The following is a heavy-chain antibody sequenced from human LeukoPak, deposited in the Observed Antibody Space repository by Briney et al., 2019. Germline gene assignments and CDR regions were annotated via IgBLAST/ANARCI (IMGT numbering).Heavy chain of an antibody. Sequence: PGGSLRLSCAASGFTFSSYGMHWVRQAPGEGLEWVAVIWYDGSNKYYANSVKGRFTISRDNSKNTLYLQMNSLRAEDTAVYYCATTKVLSNYSGWEYYGMDVWGQGTTVTVSS. CDR3: ATTKVLSNYSGWEYYGMDV. J-gene: IGHJ6*02. CDR2: IWYDGSNK. D-gene: IGHD4-11*01. CDR1: GFTFSSYG. V-gene: IGHV3-33*08.